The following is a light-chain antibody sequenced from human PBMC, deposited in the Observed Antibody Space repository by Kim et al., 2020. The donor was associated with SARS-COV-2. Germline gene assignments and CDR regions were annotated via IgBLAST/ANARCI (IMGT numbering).Light chain of an antibody. CDR3: QSSDNGGPAV. V-gene: IGLV3-25*03. J-gene: IGLJ3*02. CDR1: TLPKQY. CDR2: KDT. Sequence: SYELTQPPSVSVSPGQTARITCFGDTLPKQYSYWYQKKPGQAPVLVIYKDTERPSGTPERFSGSSSGTTVTLTISGVQAEDEADYYCQSSDNGGPAVFGGGTQLTVL.